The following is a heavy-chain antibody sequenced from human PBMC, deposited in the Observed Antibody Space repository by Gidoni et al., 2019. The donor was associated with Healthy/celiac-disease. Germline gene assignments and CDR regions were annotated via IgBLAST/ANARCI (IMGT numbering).Heavy chain of an antibody. Sequence: QVQLQESGPGLVKPAGTLSLTCAASGGSISSSNWGRWVRQPPGKGLECIGEIYHSGDTNYNPSLKSRVSISVDKSKNQFSLMLSSVTAADSAVCYCARLYSSCSDAPDYWGQGTLVTVSS. CDR2: IYHSGDT. CDR1: GGSISSSNW. CDR3: ARLYSSCSDAPDY. V-gene: IGHV4-4*02. J-gene: IGHJ4*02. D-gene: IGHD6-13*01.